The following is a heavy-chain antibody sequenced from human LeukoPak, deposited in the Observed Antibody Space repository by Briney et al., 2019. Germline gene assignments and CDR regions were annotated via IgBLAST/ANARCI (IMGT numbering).Heavy chain of an antibody. CDR1: GYTLTELS. CDR3: ATVTDFWSHLISSSYYYYYGMDV. V-gene: IGHV1-24*01. J-gene: IGHJ6*02. CDR2: FDPEDGET. D-gene: IGHD3-3*01. Sequence: GASVKVSCKVSGYTLTELSMHWVRQAPGKGLEWMGGFDPEDGETIYAQKFQGRVTMTEDTSTDTAYMELSSLRSEDTAVYYCATVTDFWSHLISSSYYYYYGMDVWGQGTTVTVSS.